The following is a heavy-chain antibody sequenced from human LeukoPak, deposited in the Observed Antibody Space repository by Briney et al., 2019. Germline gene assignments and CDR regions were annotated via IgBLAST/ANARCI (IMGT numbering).Heavy chain of an antibody. D-gene: IGHD5-12*01. CDR1: GFIFSNYW. CDR2: IKQDGSET. CDR3: AGGAGSFDY. V-gene: IGHV3-7*01. J-gene: IGHJ4*02. Sequence: GGSLRLSCATSGFIFSNYWMSWVRQAPGKGLEWVANIKQDGSETYYVDSVKGRFTISRDDAKNSLYLQMNSLRAEDTAVYYCAGGAGSFDYWGQGTLVTVSS.